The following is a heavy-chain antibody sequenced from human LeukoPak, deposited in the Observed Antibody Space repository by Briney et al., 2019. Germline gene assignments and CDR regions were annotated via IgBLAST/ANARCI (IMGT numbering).Heavy chain of an antibody. J-gene: IGHJ5*02. CDR2: INPNGGTT. V-gene: IGHV1-46*01. D-gene: IGHD1-1*01. Sequence: ASVKVSCKTSGYTFTRNWMHWVRQAPGQGLEWMGIINPNGGTTIYAPKFQGRVTVTRDTSSNTVYMELSSLRSDDTAVYYCARHHPTADKSWWFDPSDQATQVNASS. CDR3: ARHHPTADKSWWFDP. CDR1: GYTFTRNW.